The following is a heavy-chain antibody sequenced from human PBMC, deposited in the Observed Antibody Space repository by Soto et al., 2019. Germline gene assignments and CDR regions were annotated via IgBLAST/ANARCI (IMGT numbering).Heavy chain of an antibody. V-gene: IGHV4-34*01. CDR3: ARGRPQDIVSTIWVWSSSSGLDP. CDR1: GGSFSGSY. Sequence: SETMSPTCAVYGGSFSGSYWSWIRQPPGKGLEWVGEINHSGSTKYNTSLKSGVTISVDTSKNQFSLKQSSVTAADTAVYYCARGRPQDIVSTIWVWSSSSGLDPWGQGTLVTVSS. CDR2: INHSGST. D-gene: IGHD5-12*01. J-gene: IGHJ5*02.